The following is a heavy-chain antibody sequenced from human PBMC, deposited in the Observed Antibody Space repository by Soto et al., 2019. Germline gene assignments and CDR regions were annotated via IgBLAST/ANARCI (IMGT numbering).Heavy chain of an antibody. CDR2: IYYSGST. Sequence: SETLSVTCTVSGGSISSYYWSWIRQPPGKGLEWIGYIYYSGSTNYNPSLKSRVTISVDTSKNQFSLKLSSVTAADTAVYYCARDILGTFDYWGQGTLVTVSS. CDR1: GGSISSYY. J-gene: IGHJ4*02. CDR3: ARDILGTFDY. D-gene: IGHD7-27*01. V-gene: IGHV4-59*01.